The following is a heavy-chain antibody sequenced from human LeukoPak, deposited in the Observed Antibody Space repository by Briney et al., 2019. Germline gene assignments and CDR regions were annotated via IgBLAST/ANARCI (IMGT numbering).Heavy chain of an antibody. V-gene: IGHV4-59*01. CDR2: IYYSGST. CDR1: GGSISSYY. CDR3: ARGKDHFDY. J-gene: IGHJ4*02. Sequence: SQTLSLTCTVSGGSISSYYWSWIRQPPGKGLEWIGYIYYSGSTNYNPSLKSRVTVSVDTSKNQFSLKLSSVTAADTAVYYCARGKDHFDYWGQGTLVTVSS.